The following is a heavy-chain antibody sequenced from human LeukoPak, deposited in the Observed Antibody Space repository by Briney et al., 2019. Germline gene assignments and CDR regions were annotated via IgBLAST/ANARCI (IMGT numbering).Heavy chain of an antibody. J-gene: IGHJ4*02. CDR2: IRSSGGSI. Sequence: GGSLRLSCAASGFTFRTYAMTWVRQAPGKGLEWVSHIRSSGGSIYYADSVKGRFTISRDNAKNSLYLQMNSLRAEDTAVYYCARVKFGDYAIDYWGQGTLVTVSS. D-gene: IGHD4-17*01. V-gene: IGHV3-48*04. CDR1: GFTFRTYA. CDR3: ARVKFGDYAIDY.